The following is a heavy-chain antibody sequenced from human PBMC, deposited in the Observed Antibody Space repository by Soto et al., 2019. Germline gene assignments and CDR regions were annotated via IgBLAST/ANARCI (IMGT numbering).Heavy chain of an antibody. V-gene: IGHV1-69*13. CDR1: GGTFSSYA. CDR2: IIPIFGTA. CDR3: ALKWEQLGLDY. Sequence: SVKVSCKASGGTFSSYAISWVRQAPGQGLEWMGGIIPIFGTANYAQKFRGRVTITADESTSTAYMELSSLRSEDTAVYYCALKWEQLGLDYWGQGTLVTVSS. D-gene: IGHD1-26*01. J-gene: IGHJ4*02.